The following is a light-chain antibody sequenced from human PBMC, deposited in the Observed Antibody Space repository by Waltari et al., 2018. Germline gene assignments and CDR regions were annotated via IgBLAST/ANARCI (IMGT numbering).Light chain of an antibody. V-gene: IGLV1-44*01. J-gene: IGLJ1*01. CDR3: AVWDGSLNHYV. Sequence: QSVLTQPPSASGTPGQRVTISCSGSSSNLGSNNVHWYQQLPGTAPKLRIYGDNRRPSGVPDRFSGSKSGTSVSLVISGLQSEDEADYYCAVWDGSLNHYVFGAGTKVTVL. CDR2: GDN. CDR1: SSNLGSNN.